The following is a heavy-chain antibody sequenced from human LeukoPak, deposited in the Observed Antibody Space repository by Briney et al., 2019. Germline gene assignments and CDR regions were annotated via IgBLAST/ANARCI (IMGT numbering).Heavy chain of an antibody. D-gene: IGHD1-26*01. Sequence: SGGSLRLSCAASRFTFSSYAMHWVRQALGKGLEWVAVISYDGSNKYYADSVKGRFTISRDNSRNTLYLQMNSLGAEGTAVYYCAKGIGKWELRRGDAFDILGQGTMVTVSS. V-gene: IGHV3-30*04. CDR2: ISYDGSNK. CDR3: AKGIGKWELRRGDAFDI. CDR1: RFTFSSYA. J-gene: IGHJ3*02.